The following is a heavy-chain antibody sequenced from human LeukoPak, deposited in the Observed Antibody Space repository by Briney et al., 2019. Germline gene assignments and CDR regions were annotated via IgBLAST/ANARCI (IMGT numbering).Heavy chain of an antibody. V-gene: IGHV4-4*07. CDR3: ARGYYDILTGYYSDL. Sequence: SETLSLTCTVSGGSISSYYWSWIRQPAGKGLEWIGRIYTSGSTNYNPSLKSRVTMSVDTSKNQFSLKLSSVTAADTAVYYCARGYYDILTGYYSDLWGQGTLVTVSS. D-gene: IGHD3-9*01. J-gene: IGHJ5*02. CDR2: IYTSGST. CDR1: GGSISSYY.